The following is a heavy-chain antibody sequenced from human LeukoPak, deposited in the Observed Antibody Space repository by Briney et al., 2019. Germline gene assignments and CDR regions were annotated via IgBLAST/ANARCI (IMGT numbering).Heavy chain of an antibody. CDR1: GYSISSGYY. V-gene: IGHV4-38-2*02. CDR2: IYHSGST. D-gene: IGHD4-17*01. J-gene: IGHJ4*02. CDR3: ASATVTTGAGLSD. Sequence: PSETLSLTCTVSGYSISSGYYWGWIRQPPGKGLEWIGSIYHSGSTYYNPSLKSRVTISVDTSKNQFSLKLSSVTAADTAVYYCASATVTTGAGLSDWGQGTLVTVSS.